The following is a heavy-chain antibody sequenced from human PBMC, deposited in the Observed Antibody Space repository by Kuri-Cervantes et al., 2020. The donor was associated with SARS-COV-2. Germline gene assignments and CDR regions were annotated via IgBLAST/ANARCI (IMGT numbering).Heavy chain of an antibody. CDR1: GYTFTSYG. Sequence: ASVKVSCKASGYTFTSYGISWVRQAPGQGLEWMGWINAGNGNTKYSQKFQGRVTITRDTSASTAYMELSSLRSEDTAVYYCARDHPYSNYDYYYYGMDVWGQGTTVTVSS. V-gene: IGHV1-3*01. CDR2: INAGNGNT. D-gene: IGHD4-11*01. J-gene: IGHJ6*02. CDR3: ARDHPYSNYDYYYYGMDV.